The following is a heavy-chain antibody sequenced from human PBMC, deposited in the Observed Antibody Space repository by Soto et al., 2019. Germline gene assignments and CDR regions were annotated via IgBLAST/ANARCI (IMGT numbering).Heavy chain of an antibody. CDR2: INHSGST. Sequence: PSETLSVTWAVEGGSFVGYDGSWIRQPPGTGLEWIGEINHSGSTNYNPSLKSRVTISVDTSKNQFSLKLTSVTAADTAVYYCARDKNPGVFDSWGQGTLVTVFS. V-gene: IGHV4-34*01. J-gene: IGHJ4*02. CDR1: GGSFVGYD. CDR3: ARDKNPGVFDS.